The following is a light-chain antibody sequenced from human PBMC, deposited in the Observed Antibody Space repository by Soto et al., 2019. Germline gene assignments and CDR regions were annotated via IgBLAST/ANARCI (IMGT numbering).Light chain of an antibody. V-gene: IGKV1-12*01. CDR3: PQSNSFPRT. CDR2: AAS. Sequence: DIQMTQSPSFVSASVGDRVTITCRASQAVSTWLAWYQQKPGDAPKLLIYAASTLQSGVPSRFSGSGSGTDFTLTIRSLQPEDFATYYCPQSNSFPRTFGGGTKVEIK. CDR1: QAVSTW. J-gene: IGKJ4*01.